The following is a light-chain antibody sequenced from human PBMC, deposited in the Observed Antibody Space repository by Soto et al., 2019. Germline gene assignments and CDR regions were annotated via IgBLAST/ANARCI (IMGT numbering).Light chain of an antibody. J-gene: IGKJ2*02. V-gene: IGKV3-20*01. CDR3: HQYATSPRT. CDR2: SAS. CDR1: QSVPSNF. Sequence: EIVLTPSPGTLSLSPGERATLSCGASQSVPSNFLAWYQQTPGQALRLLISSASRRAAGIPDRFSGSASGADFTLTISKLEPEDFAVYFCHQYATSPRTFGQGTKLEIK.